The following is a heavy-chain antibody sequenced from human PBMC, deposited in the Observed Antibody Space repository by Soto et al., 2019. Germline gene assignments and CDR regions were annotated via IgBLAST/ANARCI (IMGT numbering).Heavy chain of an antibody. CDR3: AKDSQYCSGGSCYAEPDAFDI. CDR1: GFTFSSYA. D-gene: IGHD2-15*01. Sequence: GGSLRLSCAASGFTFSSYAMSWVRQAPGKGLEWVSAISGSGGSTYYADSVKGRFTISRDNSKNTLYLQMNSLRAEDTAVYYCAKDSQYCSGGSCYAEPDAFDIWGQRTMVTVSS. CDR2: ISGSGGST. J-gene: IGHJ3*02. V-gene: IGHV3-23*01.